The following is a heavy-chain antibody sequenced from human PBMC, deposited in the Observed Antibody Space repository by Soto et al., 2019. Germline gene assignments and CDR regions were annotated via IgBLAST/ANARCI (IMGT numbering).Heavy chain of an antibody. V-gene: IGHV4-31*03. J-gene: IGHJ4*02. CDR2: IYHSGAT. CDR3: SRGDY. CDR1: GESIDTAGYY. Sequence: SETLSLTCTVSGESIDTAGYYWTWIRQRPGRGLEWLGFIYHSGATYYSSSMKSRLSISIDRSQNQFSLKVTSVTAAGTAVYFCSRGDYWGQGMLVTVSS.